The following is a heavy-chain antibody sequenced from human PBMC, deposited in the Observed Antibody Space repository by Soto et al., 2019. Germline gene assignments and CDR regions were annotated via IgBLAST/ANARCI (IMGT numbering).Heavy chain of an antibody. Sequence: PGVSLRLSCAASGFTVSSNYMSWVRQAPGKGLEWVSVIYSGGSTYYADSVKGRFTISRDNSKNTLYLQMNSLRAEDTAVYYCVKGAVAVFGGYWGQGTLVTVSS. D-gene: IGHD6-19*01. V-gene: IGHV3-53*01. CDR3: VKGAVAVFGGY. J-gene: IGHJ4*02. CDR1: GFTVSSNY. CDR2: IYSGGST.